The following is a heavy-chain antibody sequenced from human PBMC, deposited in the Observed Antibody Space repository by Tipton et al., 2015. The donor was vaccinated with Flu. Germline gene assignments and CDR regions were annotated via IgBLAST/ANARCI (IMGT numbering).Heavy chain of an antibody. CDR3: ATRIPGQIYYAVFDY. CDR1: GLTFSSHW. D-gene: IGHD2-2*01. CDR2: IKQDGSEK. V-gene: IGHV3-7*01. Sequence: SLRLSCAASGLTFSSHWMTWVRQAPGKGLEWVANIKQDGSEKYYVDSVKGRFTISRDNAKNSLFLQMNNLRAEDTAVYYCATRIPGQIYYAVFDYWGQGTLVTVSS. J-gene: IGHJ4*02.